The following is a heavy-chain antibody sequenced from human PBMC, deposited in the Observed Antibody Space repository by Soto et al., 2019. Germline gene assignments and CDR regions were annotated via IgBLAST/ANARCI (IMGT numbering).Heavy chain of an antibody. CDR3: AREAGYNWNRGFDY. D-gene: IGHD1-20*01. CDR2: IIPIFGTA. J-gene: IGHJ4*02. Sequence: QVQLVQSGAEVKKPGSSVKVSCMASGGTFSSYAISWVRQAPGQGLEWMGGIIPIFGTANYAQKFQGRVTITADESTSTAYLELRSLTSEDTAVYYCAREAGYNWNRGFDYWGQGTLVTVSS. V-gene: IGHV1-69*01. CDR1: GGTFSSYA.